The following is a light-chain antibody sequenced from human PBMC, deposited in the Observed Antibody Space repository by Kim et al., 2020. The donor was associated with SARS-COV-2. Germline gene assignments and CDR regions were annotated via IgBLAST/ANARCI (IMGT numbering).Light chain of an antibody. Sequence: DIQMTQSPSTLSASVGARVIITCRASQTINTSLAWYQQKPGKAPKLLIYKASSLESGVPSRFSGSGSGTEFTLTISSLQPDDSASYYCQQSGTFGQGTKV. CDR1: QTINTS. V-gene: IGKV1-5*03. J-gene: IGKJ1*01. CDR2: KAS. CDR3: QQSGT.